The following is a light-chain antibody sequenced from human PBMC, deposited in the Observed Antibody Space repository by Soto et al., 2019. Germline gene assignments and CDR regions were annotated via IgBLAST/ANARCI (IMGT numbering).Light chain of an antibody. CDR1: QSVLYSSNNKNY. V-gene: IGKV4-1*01. CDR3: QQYYSTPIT. CDR2: WAS. Sequence: DIVMTQSPDSLAVSLGERATINCKSSQSVLYSSNNKNYLAWYQQKPGQPPKLLIYWASTRESGVPDRFSGSGSGTDFTFTIRCLQAEVVAFFYCQQYYSTPITFGPGPKVDIK. J-gene: IGKJ3*01.